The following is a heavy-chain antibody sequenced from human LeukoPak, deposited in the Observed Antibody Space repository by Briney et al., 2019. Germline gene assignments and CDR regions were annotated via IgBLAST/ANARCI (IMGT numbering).Heavy chain of an antibody. J-gene: IGHJ4*02. D-gene: IGHD5-18*01. CDR1: GFTFSSYG. V-gene: IGHV3-30*18. CDR3: AKGYSYLDY. Sequence: PGGSLRLSCAASGFTFSSYGMHWVRQAPGKGLEWVAVISYDGSNKYYADSVKGRFTISRDNSKNTLYLQMNSLRAEDTAVYYCAKGYSYLDYWGQGTLVTVSS. CDR2: ISYDGSNK.